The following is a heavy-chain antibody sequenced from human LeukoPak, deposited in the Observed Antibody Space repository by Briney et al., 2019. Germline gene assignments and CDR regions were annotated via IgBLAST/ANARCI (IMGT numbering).Heavy chain of an antibody. CDR2: INPSGGSR. CDR3: ARRQQQWFGMDV. Sequence: ASVKVSCKASGYTFTRFYMNWVRQAPGQGLEWMGIINPSGGSRNFAQKFQDRVTMTMDTSTSTVYMELSSLRSEDTAVYYCARRQQQWFGMDVWGQGTTVTVSS. CDR1: GYTFTRFY. D-gene: IGHD5-18*01. J-gene: IGHJ6*02. V-gene: IGHV1-46*01.